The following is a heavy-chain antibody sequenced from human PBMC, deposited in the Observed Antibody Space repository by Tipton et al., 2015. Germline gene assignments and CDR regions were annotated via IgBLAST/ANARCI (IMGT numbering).Heavy chain of an antibody. Sequence: SLRLSCAATGFTFSNFGMSWVRQAPGKGLEWVSGIRSNGERTYYADSVKGRFTISRDNSKNTLSLQMNSLRAEDTAVYYCAKVVRSGIGSPLAFEVWGQGTMVTVSS. V-gene: IGHV3-23*01. CDR1: GFTFSNFG. CDR3: AKVVRSGIGSPLAFEV. D-gene: IGHD1-26*01. CDR2: IRSNGERT. J-gene: IGHJ3*01.